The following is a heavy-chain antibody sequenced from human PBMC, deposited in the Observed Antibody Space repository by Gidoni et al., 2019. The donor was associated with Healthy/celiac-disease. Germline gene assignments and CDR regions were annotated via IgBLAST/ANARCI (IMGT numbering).Heavy chain of an antibody. CDR1: RFTFDDYA. J-gene: IGHJ4*02. V-gene: IGHV3-9*01. Sequence: EVQLVESGGGLVQPGRSLRLSCAASRFTFDDYAMHWVRQAPGKGLEWVSGISWNSGSIGYADSVKGRFTISRDNAKNSLYLQMNSLRAEDTALYYCAKDSRGQGVYWGQGTLVTVSS. D-gene: IGHD3-16*01. CDR2: ISWNSGSI. CDR3: AKDSRGQGVY.